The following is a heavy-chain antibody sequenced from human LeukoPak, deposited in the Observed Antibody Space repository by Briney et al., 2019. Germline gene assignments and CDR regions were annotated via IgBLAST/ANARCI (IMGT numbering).Heavy chain of an antibody. CDR1: GFTFSSYS. CDR3: ARVEGYCSSTSCPPRDY. D-gene: IGHD2-2*01. V-gene: IGHV3-21*01. J-gene: IGHJ4*02. Sequence: GGSLRLSCAASGFTFSSYSMNWVRQAPGKGLEWVSSISSSSSYIYYADSVKGRFTISRDNAKNPLYLQMNSLRAEDTAVYYCARVEGYCSSTSCPPRDYWGQGTLVTVSS. CDR2: ISSSSSYI.